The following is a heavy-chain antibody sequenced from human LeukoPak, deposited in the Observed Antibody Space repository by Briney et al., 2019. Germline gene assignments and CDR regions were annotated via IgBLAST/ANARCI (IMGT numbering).Heavy chain of an antibody. V-gene: IGHV1-69*04. Sequence: SVKVSCKASGGTFSSYAISWVRQAPGQGLEWMGRIIPILGTANYAQKFQGRVTITADKSTSTAYMELSSLRSEDTAVYYCASIVAGYCSSTSCYPPWGQGTLVTVSS. J-gene: IGHJ5*02. CDR1: GGTFSSYA. CDR3: ASIVAGYCSSTSCYPP. D-gene: IGHD2-2*01. CDR2: IIPILGTA.